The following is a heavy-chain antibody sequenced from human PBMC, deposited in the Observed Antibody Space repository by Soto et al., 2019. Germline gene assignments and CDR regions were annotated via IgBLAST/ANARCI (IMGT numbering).Heavy chain of an antibody. CDR3: ARGDNWIMAFDI. J-gene: IGHJ3*02. V-gene: IGHV1-8*01. Sequence: ASVKVSCKASGYTFTSYDINWVRQATGQGLEWMGWMNPNSGNTGYAQKFQGRVTMTRNTSISTAYMELSSLRSEDTTVYYCARGDNWIMAFDIWGQETMVTVSS. D-gene: IGHD1-20*01. CDR1: GYTFTSYD. CDR2: MNPNSGNT.